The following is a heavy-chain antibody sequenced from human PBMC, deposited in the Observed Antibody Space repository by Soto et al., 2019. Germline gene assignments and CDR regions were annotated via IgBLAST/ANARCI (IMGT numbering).Heavy chain of an antibody. CDR2: IYYSGST. D-gene: IGHD3-22*01. Sequence: SETLSLTCPVSGCSIRSGGYYWSWIRPHPGKGLEWIGYIYYSGSTNYNPSLKSRVTISVDTSKNQFSLRLSSVTAADTAVYYCARHFDSSGYAMNWFDPWGQGTLVTVSS. CDR3: ARHFDSSGYAMNWFDP. V-gene: IGHV4-61*08. J-gene: IGHJ5*02. CDR1: GCSIRSGGYY.